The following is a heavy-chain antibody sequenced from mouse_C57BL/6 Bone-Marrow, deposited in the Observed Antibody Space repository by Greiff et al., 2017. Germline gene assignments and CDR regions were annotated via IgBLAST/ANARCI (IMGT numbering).Heavy chain of an antibody. J-gene: IGHJ2*01. CDR2: IRVKSDNYAT. V-gene: IGHV6-3*01. Sequence: EVKVEESGGGLVQPGGSMKLSCVASGFTFSNYWMNWVRQSPEKGLEWVAQIRVKSDNYATHDAESVKGRFTISRDDSKSSVYLQMNNLGAEATGIYYCTAPSNFWGQGTTLTVSS. CDR1: GFTFSNYW. CDR3: TAPSNF.